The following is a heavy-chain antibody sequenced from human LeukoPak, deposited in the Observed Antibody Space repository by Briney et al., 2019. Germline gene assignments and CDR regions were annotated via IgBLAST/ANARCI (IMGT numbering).Heavy chain of an antibody. Sequence: ASVKVSCKTSGYTFTTYGISWVRQAPGQGLEYMEWISAFSGKTNYAQKFQGRVALTMDTSTSTVEMELRSLKFDDTAVYFCARLSYDGEGYWGQGTLVTVSS. CDR1: GYTFTTYG. D-gene: IGHD3-10*01. CDR2: ISAFSGKT. J-gene: IGHJ4*02. CDR3: ARLSYDGEGY. V-gene: IGHV1-18*01.